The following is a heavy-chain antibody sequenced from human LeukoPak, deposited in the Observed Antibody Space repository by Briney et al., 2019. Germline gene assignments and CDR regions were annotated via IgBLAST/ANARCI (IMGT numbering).Heavy chain of an antibody. CDR1: GFTFSNYW. V-gene: IGHV3-7*04. Sequence: PAGGSLRLSCAASGFTFSNYWMSWVRQAPGKGLEWVANIKQDGSEKDCVDSVKGRFTISRDNAKNSLYLQMNSLGAEDTAVYYCARGYGTYGYWGQGTLVTVSS. CDR3: ARGYGTYGY. CDR2: IKQDGSEK. D-gene: IGHD1-7*01. J-gene: IGHJ4*02.